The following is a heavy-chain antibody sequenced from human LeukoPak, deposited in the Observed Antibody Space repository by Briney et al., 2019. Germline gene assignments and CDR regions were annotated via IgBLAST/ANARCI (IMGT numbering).Heavy chain of an antibody. CDR2: IWYDGSNK. CDR1: GFTFSSYG. J-gene: IGHJ4*02. Sequence: GGSLRLSCAASGFTFSSYGMHWVRQAPGKGLEWVAVIWYDGSNKYYADSVKGRFTISRDNSKNTLYLQMNSLRAEDTAVYYCAKEGGYYYDTHYFDYWGQGTLVTVSS. CDR3: AKEGGYYYDTHYFDY. D-gene: IGHD3-22*01. V-gene: IGHV3-30*02.